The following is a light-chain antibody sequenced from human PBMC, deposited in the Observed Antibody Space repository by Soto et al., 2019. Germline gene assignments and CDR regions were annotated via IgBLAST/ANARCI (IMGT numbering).Light chain of an antibody. V-gene: IGLV2-23*02. Sequence: QSALTQPASVSASPGQSITISCTGSTSDVGGYNFVSWYQHHPGKAPKVMIYEVSERPSGVSNRFSGSKSGNTASLTISGLQAEDEADYYCCSYAGSGTYVFGTGTKVTVL. J-gene: IGLJ1*01. CDR3: CSYAGSGTYV. CDR1: TSDVGGYNF. CDR2: EVS.